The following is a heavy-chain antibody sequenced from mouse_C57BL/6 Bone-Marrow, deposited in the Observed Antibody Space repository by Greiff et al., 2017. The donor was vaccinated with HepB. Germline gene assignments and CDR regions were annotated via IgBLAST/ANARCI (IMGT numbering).Heavy chain of an antibody. Sequence: EVQGVESGPVLVKPGASVKMSCKASGYTFTDYYMNWVKQSHGKSLEWIGVINPYNGGTSYNQKFKGKATLTVDKSSSTAYMELNSLTSEDSAVYYCARFRSPDAYWGQGTLVTVSA. CDR3: ARFRSPDAY. CDR2: INPYNGGT. V-gene: IGHV1-19*01. J-gene: IGHJ3*01. CDR1: GYTFTDYY.